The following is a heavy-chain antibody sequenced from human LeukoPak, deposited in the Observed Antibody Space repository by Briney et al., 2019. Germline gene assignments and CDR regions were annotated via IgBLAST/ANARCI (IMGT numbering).Heavy chain of an antibody. CDR1: GLTFGNYG. V-gene: IGHV3-23*01. CDR3: AEVESSYCRI. D-gene: IGHD3-10*01. Sequence: GGSPRLSWLASGLTFGNYGMNWVPQAPGKGLEWVSSIGGGGYTTYYADSVRGRFTISRDNSKNSMYLQMSSLRAEDTAIYYCAEVESSYCRIWGQGTLVTVSS. CDR2: IGGGGYTT. J-gene: IGHJ4*02.